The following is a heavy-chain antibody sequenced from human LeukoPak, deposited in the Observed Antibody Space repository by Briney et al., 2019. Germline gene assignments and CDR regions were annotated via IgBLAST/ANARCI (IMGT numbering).Heavy chain of an antibody. CDR3: ARDATRGGDNDY. CDR2: INEDGSYK. Sequence: GGSLRLSCAVSGFTFTSYWMSWVRQAPGKGLEWVANINEDGSYKYPADSVKGRLTISRDNAKNSLYLQMNSLRAGDTAVYYCARDATRGGDNDYWGQGTRVIVSS. CDR1: GFTFTSYW. V-gene: IGHV3-7*01. J-gene: IGHJ4*02. D-gene: IGHD2-21*02.